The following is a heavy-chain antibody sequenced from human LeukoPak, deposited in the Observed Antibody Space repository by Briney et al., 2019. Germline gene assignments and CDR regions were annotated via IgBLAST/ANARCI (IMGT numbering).Heavy chain of an antibody. CDR1: GYTFTSYY. D-gene: IGHD6-13*01. CDR2: INPSGGSK. V-gene: IGHV1-46*01. CDR3: ARGAAIYYYGMDV. J-gene: IGHJ6*02. Sequence: ASVKVSCKASGYTFTSYYMHWVRQAPGQGLEWMGIINPSGGSKSYAQKFQGRVTMTRDTSTSTVYVELSSLRSEDTAVYYCARGAAIYYYGMDVWGQGTTVTVSS.